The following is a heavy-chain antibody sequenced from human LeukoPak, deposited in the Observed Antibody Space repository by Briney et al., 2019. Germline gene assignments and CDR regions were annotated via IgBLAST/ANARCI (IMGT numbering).Heavy chain of an antibody. J-gene: IGHJ6*04. Sequence: GGSLRLSCAASGFTFSDYGMSWVRQAPGKGLEWVSGITWNGGSTAYAVSVRGRFTISRDSAKNSLYMQMNSLRAEDTALYYCARGYGQSGLFYWGKGTTVTVSS. D-gene: IGHD4-17*01. V-gene: IGHV3-20*04. CDR1: GFTFSDYG. CDR3: ARGYGQSGLFY. CDR2: ITWNGGST.